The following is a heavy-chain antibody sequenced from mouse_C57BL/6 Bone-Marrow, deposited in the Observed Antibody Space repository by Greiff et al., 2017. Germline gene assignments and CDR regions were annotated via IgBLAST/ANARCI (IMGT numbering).Heavy chain of an antibody. J-gene: IGHJ4*01. CDR1: GFSLTSYG. Sequence: QVHVKQSGPGLVQPSQSLSITCTVSGFSLTSYGVHWVRQSPGKGLEWLGVIWSGGSTDYNAAFMSRLSITKDNSKSQVFFKMNSLQADDTAIYYCAKRVTKGYYAMDYWGQGTSVTVSS. CDR2: IWSGGST. V-gene: IGHV2-5*01. CDR3: AKRVTKGYYAMDY.